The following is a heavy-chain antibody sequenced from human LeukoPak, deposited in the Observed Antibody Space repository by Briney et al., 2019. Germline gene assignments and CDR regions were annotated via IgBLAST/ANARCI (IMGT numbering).Heavy chain of an antibody. V-gene: IGHV3-23*01. J-gene: IGHJ4*02. D-gene: IGHD2-15*01. Sequence: PSETLSLTCSVSGGSINNYYWSWVRQAPGKGLEWVSAISGSGGSTYYADSVKGRFTISRDNSKNTLYLQMNSLRAEDTAVYYCAKDEGDIVVVVAANYWGQGTLVTVSS. CDR1: GGSINNYY. CDR3: AKDEGDIVVVVAANY. CDR2: ISGSGGST.